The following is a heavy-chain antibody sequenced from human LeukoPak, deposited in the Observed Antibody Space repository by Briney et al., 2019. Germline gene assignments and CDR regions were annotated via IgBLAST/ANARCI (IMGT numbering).Heavy chain of an antibody. V-gene: IGHV4-39*07. J-gene: IGHJ6*03. Sequence: SETLSLTCTVSGGSLSSSNYYWGWIRQPPGKGLEWIGEINHSGSTNYNPSLKSRVTISVDTSKNQFSLKLSSVTAADTAVYYCARGRRGTQHLLVWLNYYYYMDVWGKGTTVTVSS. CDR1: GGSLSSSNYY. D-gene: IGHD3-10*01. CDR2: INHSGST. CDR3: ARGRRGTQHLLVWLNYYYYMDV.